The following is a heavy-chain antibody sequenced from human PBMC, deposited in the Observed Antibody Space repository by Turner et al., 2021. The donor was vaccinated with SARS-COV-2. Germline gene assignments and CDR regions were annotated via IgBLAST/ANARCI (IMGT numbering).Heavy chain of an antibody. Sequence: EVQLVESGGGLVKPGVSRRLPGKASVLPFRSYCMNWVRQGARKWLEWVSSISSSRSNIYYADSVKGRLTISRDNAKNSLYLQMNSLRADDTAVYYCARDPGYSGYDYWQNTECFDYWGQGTLVTVSS. CDR2: ISSSRSNI. CDR3: ARDPGYSGYDYWQNTECFDY. CDR1: VLPFRSYC. D-gene: IGHD5-12*01. V-gene: IGHV3-21*01. J-gene: IGHJ4*02.